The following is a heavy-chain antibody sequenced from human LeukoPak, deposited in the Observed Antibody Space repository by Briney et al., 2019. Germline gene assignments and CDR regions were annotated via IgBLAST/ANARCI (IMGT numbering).Heavy chain of an antibody. CDR1: GGTFSNYA. D-gene: IGHD5-18*01. Sequence: SVKVSCKASGGTFSNYAISWVRQAPGQGLEWMGGIIPIFGTANYAQKFQGRATITTDESTSTAYMELSSLRSEDTAVYYCARDEGSYGPYYYMDVWGKGTTVTVSS. V-gene: IGHV1-69*05. CDR2: IIPIFGTA. CDR3: ARDEGSYGPYYYMDV. J-gene: IGHJ6*03.